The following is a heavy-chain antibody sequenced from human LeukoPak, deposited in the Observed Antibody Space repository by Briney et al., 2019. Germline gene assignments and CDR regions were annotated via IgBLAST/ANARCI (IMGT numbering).Heavy chain of an antibody. CDR2: ISYDGSNK. CDR1: GLTSSSYA. Sequence: RSLRLSCAVSGLTSSSYAMHWVRQAPGKGLEWGAVISYDGSNKYYAASVTGRFTISRDNSQNTLYPQMNSLRAEDTAVYYCARTRARYCSGGSCSSRPIDYWGQGTLVTVSS. CDR3: ARTRARYCSGGSCSSRPIDY. J-gene: IGHJ4*02. D-gene: IGHD2-15*01. V-gene: IGHV3-30-3*01.